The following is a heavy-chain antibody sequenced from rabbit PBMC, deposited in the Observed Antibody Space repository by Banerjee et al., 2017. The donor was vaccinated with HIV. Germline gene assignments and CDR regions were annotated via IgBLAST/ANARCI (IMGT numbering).Heavy chain of an antibody. V-gene: IGHV1S40*01. CDR3: ARDNYDDYGSWDAFDP. D-gene: IGHD2-1*01. Sequence: QSLEESGGDLVKPGASLTLTCTASGFSFSSGYYMCWVRQAPGKGLEWIACIYAGSSGSTYYASWAKGRFTISKTSSTTVTLQMTSLTAADTATYFCARDNYDDYGSWDAFDPWGPGTLVTV. CDR2: IYAGSSGST. J-gene: IGHJ2*01. CDR1: GFSFSSGYY.